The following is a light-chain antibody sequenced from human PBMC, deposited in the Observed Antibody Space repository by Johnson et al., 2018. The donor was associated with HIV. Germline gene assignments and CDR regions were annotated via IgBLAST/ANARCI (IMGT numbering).Light chain of an antibody. Sequence: HSVLTQPPSVSAAPGQKVTISCSGSSSNIGNNYVSWYQQIPGTAPKILIYENNKRPSGIPDRFSGSKSGTSATLGITGLQTGDEADYYCGTWDYSLSGYVFGTGTKVTVL. CDR2: ENN. V-gene: IGLV1-51*02. CDR1: SSNIGNNY. CDR3: GTWDYSLSGYV. J-gene: IGLJ1*01.